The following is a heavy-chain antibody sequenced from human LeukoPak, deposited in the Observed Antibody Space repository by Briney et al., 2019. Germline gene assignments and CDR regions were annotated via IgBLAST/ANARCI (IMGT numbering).Heavy chain of an antibody. V-gene: IGHV4-30-2*01. CDR3: ARLSMTTDAFDI. J-gene: IGHJ3*02. CDR1: GGSISGGGYS. CDR2: IYHSGST. Sequence: SETLSLTCAVSGGSISGGGYSWSRIRQPPGKGLEWIGYIYHSGSTYYNPSLKSRVTISVDRSKNQFSLKLSSVTAADTAVYYCARLSMTTDAFDIWGQGTMVTVSS. D-gene: IGHD4-11*01.